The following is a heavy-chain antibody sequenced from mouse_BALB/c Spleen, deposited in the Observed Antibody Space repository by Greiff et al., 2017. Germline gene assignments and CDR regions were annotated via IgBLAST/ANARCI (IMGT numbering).Heavy chain of an antibody. CDR1: GFSLTSYG. J-gene: IGHJ2*01. V-gene: IGHV2-2*02. CDR2: LWSGGST. D-gene: IGHD3-1*01. CDR3: ATLGLYYFDY. Sequence: VKLMESGPGLVQPSQCLSITCTVSGFSLTSYGVHWVRQSPGKGLEWLGVLWSGGSTDYNAAFISRLSISKDNSKSQVFFKMNSLQANDTAIYYCATLGLYYFDYWGQGTTLTVSS.